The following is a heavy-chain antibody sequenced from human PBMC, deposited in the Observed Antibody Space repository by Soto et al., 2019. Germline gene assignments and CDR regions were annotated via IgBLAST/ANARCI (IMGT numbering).Heavy chain of an antibody. Sequence: QVQLQESGPGLVKPSETLSLTCAVSGGSVNSGSYYWTWIRQPPGKGLEWIGFVYFNGYTKYNPSLKSRITMSVDTSKNQFSLKLSSMTAADTAVYFCSRVDGDDRTDYWGQGTLVTVSS. V-gene: IGHV4-61*01. J-gene: IGHJ4*02. CDR1: GGSVNSGSYY. CDR2: VYFNGYT. D-gene: IGHD4-17*01. CDR3: SRVDGDDRTDY.